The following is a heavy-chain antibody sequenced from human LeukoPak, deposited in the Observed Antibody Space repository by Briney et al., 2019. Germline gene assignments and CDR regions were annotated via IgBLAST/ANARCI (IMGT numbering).Heavy chain of an antibody. CDR3: AKARYYYDSSGYAY. J-gene: IGHJ4*02. CDR1: GFTFSSYA. V-gene: IGHV3-23*01. CDR2: ISGSGGST. Sequence: GGSLRLSCAASGFTFSSYAMSWVRQAPGKGLEWASAISGSGGSTYYADSVKGRFTISRDNSKNTLYLQMNSLRAEDTAVYYCAKARYYYDSSGYAYWGQGTLVTVSS. D-gene: IGHD3-22*01.